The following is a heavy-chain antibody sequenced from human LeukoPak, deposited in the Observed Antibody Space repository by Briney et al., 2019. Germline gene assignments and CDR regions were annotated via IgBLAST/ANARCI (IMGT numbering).Heavy chain of an antibody. CDR3: ARQNLIDYYDPHFDY. CDR2: IYYSGST. V-gene: IGHV4-38-2*02. D-gene: IGHD3-22*01. CDR1: GYSISSGYY. Sequence: SETLSLTCTVSGYSISSGYYWGWIRQPPGKGLEWIGSIYYSGSTYYNPSLKSRVTISVDTSKNQFSLKLSSVTAADTAVYYCARQNLIDYYDPHFDYWGQGTLVTVSS. J-gene: IGHJ4*02.